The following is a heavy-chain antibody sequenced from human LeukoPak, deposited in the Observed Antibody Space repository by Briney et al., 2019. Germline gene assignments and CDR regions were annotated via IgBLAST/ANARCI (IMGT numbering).Heavy chain of an antibody. V-gene: IGHV1-69*05. CDR1: GGTFSSYA. J-gene: IGHJ6*03. D-gene: IGHD5-12*01. CDR2: IIPIFGTA. CDR3: ARAKTGPKRTYSGYDYGYYYYYMDV. Sequence: SVKVSCKASGGTFSSYAISWVRQAPGQGLEWMGGIIPIFGTANHAQKFQGRVTITTDESTSTAYMELSSLRSEDTAVYYCARAKTGPKRTYSGYDYGYYYYYMDVWGKGTTVTVSS.